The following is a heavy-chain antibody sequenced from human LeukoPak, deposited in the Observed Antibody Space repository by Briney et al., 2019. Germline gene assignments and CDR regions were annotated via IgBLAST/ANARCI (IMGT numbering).Heavy chain of an antibody. D-gene: IGHD3-10*01. V-gene: IGHV3-21*01. Sequence: GGSLRLSCAASGFTFSNFNMNWVRQAPGKGLEWVSCISSSGYSIYYADSVKGRFTITRDNAKNSLYLQMNSLRAEDTAVYYCARDNVNVGFGEFDAFDIWGQGTMVTVSS. CDR1: GFTFSNFN. J-gene: IGHJ3*02. CDR2: ISSSGYSI. CDR3: ARDNVNVGFGEFDAFDI.